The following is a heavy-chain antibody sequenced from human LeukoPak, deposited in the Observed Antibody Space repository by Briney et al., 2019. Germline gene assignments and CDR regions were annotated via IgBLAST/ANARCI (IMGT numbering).Heavy chain of an antibody. V-gene: IGHV3-7*01. J-gene: IGHJ4*02. CDR2: IKQDGSEK. D-gene: IGHD5-18*01. CDR3: ARDLDSYGWFDY. Sequence: GGSLRLSYAASGFTFSTYWVHWVRQAPGKGLEWVANIKQDGSEKNYVDSVKGRFTISRDNAKNSLYLQMNSLRAEDTAVYYCARDLDSYGWFDYWGQGTLVTVSS. CDR1: GFTFSTYW.